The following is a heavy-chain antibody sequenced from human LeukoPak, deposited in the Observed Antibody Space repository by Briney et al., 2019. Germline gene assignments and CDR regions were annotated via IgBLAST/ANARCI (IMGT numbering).Heavy chain of an antibody. V-gene: IGHV4-59*01. CDR2: IYYSGST. Sequence: SETLSLTCTVSGVSISSYYWSWIRQPPGKGLEWIGYIYYSGSTNYNPSLKSRVTISVDTSKNQFSLKLSSVTAADTAVYYCARAQRITMIVRGAFDIWGQGTMVTVSS. CDR3: ARAQRITMIVRGAFDI. CDR1: GVSISSYY. J-gene: IGHJ3*02. D-gene: IGHD3-22*01.